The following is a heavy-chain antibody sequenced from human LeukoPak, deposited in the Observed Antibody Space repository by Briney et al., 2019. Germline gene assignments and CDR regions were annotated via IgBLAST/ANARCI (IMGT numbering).Heavy chain of an antibody. V-gene: IGHV3-23*01. D-gene: IGHD6-13*01. J-gene: IGHJ4*02. CDR3: AKAVAAGSVCLDY. Sequence: GGSLRLSCAASGFTFSSYGMSRVRQAPGKGLEWVSAISGSGGSTYYADSVKGRFTISRDNSKNTLYLQMNSLRAEDTAVYYCAKAVAAGSVCLDYWGQGTLVTVSS. CDR1: GFTFSSYG. CDR2: ISGSGGST.